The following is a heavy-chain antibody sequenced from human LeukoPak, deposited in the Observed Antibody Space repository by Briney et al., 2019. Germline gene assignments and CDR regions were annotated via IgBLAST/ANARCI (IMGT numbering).Heavy chain of an antibody. J-gene: IGHJ1*01. D-gene: IGHD2-15*01. CDR2: IYPGDSDI. V-gene: IGHV5-51*01. Sequence: GESLKISCKGSGYSFTNYWIGWVRQMPGKGLEWMGIIYPGDSDIRYSPSFQGQVTISADKSISTAYLQWSSLKASDTAMYYCARPKSYCSGGICYPEYFHHWGQGTLATVSS. CDR3: ARPKSYCSGGICYPEYFHH. CDR1: GYSFTNYW.